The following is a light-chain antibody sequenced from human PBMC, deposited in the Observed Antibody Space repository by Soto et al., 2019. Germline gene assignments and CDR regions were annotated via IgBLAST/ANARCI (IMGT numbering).Light chain of an antibody. CDR3: QHYNTWPWT. CDR2: GAS. V-gene: IGKV3-15*01. Sequence: EIILTQSPGTLSLSPGEAATLSDMASQSFSSNLAWYQQKPGQAPRLLIYGASTRATGIPARFSGSGSGTEFILTISSLQSEDFAVYYCQHYNTWPWTFGQGTKVDI. CDR1: QSFSSN. J-gene: IGKJ1*01.